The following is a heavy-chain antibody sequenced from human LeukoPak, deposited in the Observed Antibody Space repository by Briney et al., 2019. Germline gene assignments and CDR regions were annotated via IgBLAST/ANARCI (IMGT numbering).Heavy chain of an antibody. CDR2: IYSGGST. CDR3: ARSLWLLGIFDY. Sequence: GGSLRLSCAASGFTVSSNYMSWVRQAPGKGLEWVSVIYSGGSTYYADSVKGRFTIPRHNSKNTLYLQMNSLRAEDTAVYYCARSLWLLGIFDYWGQGTLVTVSS. D-gene: IGHD3-9*01. CDR1: GFTVSSNY. J-gene: IGHJ4*02. V-gene: IGHV3-53*04.